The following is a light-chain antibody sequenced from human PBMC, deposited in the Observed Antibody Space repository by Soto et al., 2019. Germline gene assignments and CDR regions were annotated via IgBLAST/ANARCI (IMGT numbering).Light chain of an antibody. J-gene: IGKJ1*01. Sequence: EIVMTQSPATLPVSPGERATLSCRASQSVSSNLAWYQQKPGQAPRLLIYGASTRATGIPARFSGSGSGTEFTLTISRLEPEDFAVYYCQQFGSSPRTFGPGTKVEI. CDR3: QQFGSSPRT. CDR2: GAS. V-gene: IGKV3-15*01. CDR1: QSVSSN.